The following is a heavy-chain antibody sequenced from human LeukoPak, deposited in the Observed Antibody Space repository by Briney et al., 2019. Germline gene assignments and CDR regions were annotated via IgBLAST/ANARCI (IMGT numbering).Heavy chain of an antibody. Sequence: GASVNVFYEASGHTFNISYIHWVSQAPGQGPESMGIINPSGGSTTYAQKFQGRVTMTRDTPTSTVYMELSRLSSEDTAVYYCARVGYCSGGSCYYLIYWGQGTLVTVCS. CDR1: GHTFNISY. V-gene: IGHV1-46*02. D-gene: IGHD2-15*01. J-gene: IGHJ4*02. CDR2: INPSGGST. CDR3: ARVGYCSGGSCYYLIY.